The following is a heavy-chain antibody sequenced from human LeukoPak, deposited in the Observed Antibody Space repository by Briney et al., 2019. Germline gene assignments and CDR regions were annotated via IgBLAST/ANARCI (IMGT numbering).Heavy chain of an antibody. V-gene: IGHV1-18*01. Sequence: EASVKVSCKASGYTFTSYGISWVRQAPGQGLEWMGWISAYNGNTNYAQKLQGRVTMTTDTSTSTAYMELRSLRSDDTAVYYCARAGTTVVTYNWFDPWGQGTLVTVSS. D-gene: IGHD4-23*01. CDR1: GYTFTSYG. CDR2: ISAYNGNT. J-gene: IGHJ5*02. CDR3: ARAGTTVVTYNWFDP.